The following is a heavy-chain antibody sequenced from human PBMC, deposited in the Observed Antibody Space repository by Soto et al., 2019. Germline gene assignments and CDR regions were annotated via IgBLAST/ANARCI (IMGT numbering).Heavy chain of an antibody. CDR2: MNPNSGNT. V-gene: IGHV1-8*01. Sequence: ASVKVSCKASGYTFTSYDINWVRQATGQGLEWMGWMNPNSGNTGYAQKFQGRVTMTRSTSISTAYMELSSLRPEDTAVYYCARVVPGIRPNDAFDIWGQGTMVTVSS. D-gene: IGHD1-20*01. CDR3: ARVVPGIRPNDAFDI. CDR1: GYTFTSYD. J-gene: IGHJ3*02.